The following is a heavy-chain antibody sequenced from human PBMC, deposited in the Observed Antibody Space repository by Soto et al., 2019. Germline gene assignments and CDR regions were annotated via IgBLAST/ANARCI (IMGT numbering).Heavy chain of an antibody. Sequence: QVQLQQWGAGLLKPSETLSLTCAVYGGSFSGYYRTWIRQPPGTGLERMGGINHSGSTNYNPSLKXXVTISVDTSKNQFSLKLTSVTAADAAVYYCARDKITGLFDYWGQGTLVTVSS. CDR3: ARDKITGLFDY. CDR2: INHSGST. V-gene: IGHV4-34*01. J-gene: IGHJ4*02. D-gene: IGHD2-8*02. CDR1: GGSFSGYY.